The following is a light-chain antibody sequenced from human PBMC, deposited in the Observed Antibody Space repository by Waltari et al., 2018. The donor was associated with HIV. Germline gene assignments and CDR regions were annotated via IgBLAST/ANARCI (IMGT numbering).Light chain of an antibody. V-gene: IGKV1-5*03. CDR1: QSAGTW. CDR2: GAS. J-gene: IGKJ3*01. CDR3: QQYNSGTRT. Sequence: IQMTQPPSTLSASIGDRVNITCRASQSAGTWLAWYQQKAGKAPDLLIYGASTLEHGVPLRFSGTGSGTEFTLTISDLQSDDIATYFCQQYNSGTRTFGPGTKV.